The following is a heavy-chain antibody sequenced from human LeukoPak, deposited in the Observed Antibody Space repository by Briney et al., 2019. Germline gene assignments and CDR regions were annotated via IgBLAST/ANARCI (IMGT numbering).Heavy chain of an antibody. D-gene: IGHD2-21*01. J-gene: IGHJ4*02. CDR2: ISTRGTT. V-gene: IGHV4-61*02. Sequence: SSQTLPLTCTVSGDSLNRDTIYWSWIRQPAGKGLEWIGRISTRGTTNYNPSLEGRVTISIDTSNDQFSLNLGSVTVADTALYFCAREKSLVKDYYFDYWGQGTLVTVSS. CDR1: GDSLNRDTIY. CDR3: AREKSLVKDYYFDY.